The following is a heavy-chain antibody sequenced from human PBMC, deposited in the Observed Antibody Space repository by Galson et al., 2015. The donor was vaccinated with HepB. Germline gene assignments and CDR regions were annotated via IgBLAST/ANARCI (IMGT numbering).Heavy chain of an antibody. J-gene: IGHJ4*02. D-gene: IGHD1-14*01. Sequence: SLRLSCAASGFTFSSYWMSWVRQAPGKGLEWVANIKQDGSEKYYVDSVKGRFTISRDNAKNSLYLQMNSLRAEDTAVYYCARPKPDWTVEYFDYWGQGTLVTVSS. CDR3: ARPKPDWTVEYFDY. CDR2: IKQDGSEK. V-gene: IGHV3-7*03. CDR1: GFTFSSYW.